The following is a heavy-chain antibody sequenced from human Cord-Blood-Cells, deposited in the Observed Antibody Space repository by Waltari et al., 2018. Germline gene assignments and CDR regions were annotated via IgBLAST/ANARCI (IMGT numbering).Heavy chain of an antibody. CDR1: AFTFISSG. CDR2: ISYDANNK. Sequence: QAQLVESGGGVVRRGRSLRLPCAASAFTFISSGALWVRQAPGKGLEWVAVISYDANNKYYADSVKSRFTISRDNSKNTLYLQMNSLRAEDTAVYYCAKDSSSTTLDYWGQGTLVTVSS. J-gene: IGHJ4*02. V-gene: IGHV3-30*18. D-gene: IGHD4-4*01. CDR3: AKDSSSTTLDY.